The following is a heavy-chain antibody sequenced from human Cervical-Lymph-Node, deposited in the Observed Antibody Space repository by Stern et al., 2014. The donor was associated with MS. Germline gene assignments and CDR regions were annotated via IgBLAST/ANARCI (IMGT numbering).Heavy chain of an antibody. Sequence: VQLVESGPGLVKPSATLSLTCTVSGGSMSGYYLSWIRQPPGQGLEWIGSTYSIASTNYNPALKSRVIISGDTSKRQFSLKLSSVTAADTAVYYCARDSGRVGTTILPWYFDLWGRGTLVVVSS. CDR2: TYSIAST. D-gene: IGHD1-26*01. V-gene: IGHV4-59*01. CDR1: GGSMSGYY. J-gene: IGHJ2*01. CDR3: ARDSGRVGTTILPWYFDL.